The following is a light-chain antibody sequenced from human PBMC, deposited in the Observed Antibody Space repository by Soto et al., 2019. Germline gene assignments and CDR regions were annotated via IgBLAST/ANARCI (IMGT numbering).Light chain of an antibody. CDR3: QQYGSSPQWT. CDR1: QSVSSSY. CDR2: GAS. J-gene: IGKJ1*01. Sequence: EIVLTQSPGTLSLSPGERATLSCRASQSVSSSYLAWYQQKPGQTPRLLIYGASSRATGIPDRFSGSGSGTDFTLTISRLEPDDFAIYYCQQYGSSPQWTFGQGTKVDI. V-gene: IGKV3-20*01.